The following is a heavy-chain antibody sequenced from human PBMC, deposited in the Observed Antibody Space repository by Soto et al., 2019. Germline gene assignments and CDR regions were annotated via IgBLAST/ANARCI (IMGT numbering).Heavy chain of an antibody. CDR1: GFTFSSHW. CDR3: AIRASYYDSSGYFDY. Sequence: GGSLRLSCVASGFTFSSHWMHWFRQGPGKGLVWVSSIHPDGTAASYADFVKGRFTISRDNAKNTLYLQMNSLRAEDTAVYYCAIRASYYDSSGYFDYWGQGTLVTVSS. D-gene: IGHD3-22*01. J-gene: IGHJ4*02. CDR2: IHPDGTAA. V-gene: IGHV3-74*01.